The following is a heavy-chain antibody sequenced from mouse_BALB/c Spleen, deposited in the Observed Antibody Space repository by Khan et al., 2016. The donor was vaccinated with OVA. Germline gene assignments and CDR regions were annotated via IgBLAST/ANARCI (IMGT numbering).Heavy chain of an antibody. V-gene: IGHV2-6-4*01. D-gene: IGHD2-14*01. CDR3: ARAYYRYDGYYAIDY. CDR1: GFSLSRYN. Sequence: QVQLKESGPGLVAPSQSLSITCTVSGFSLSRYNIHWVRQPPGKGLEWLGMIWGGGGTDYNSTLKIRLSISKDNSKSQVFLKMNSMENDDTAMYYCARAYYRYDGYYAIDYWGQGTSVTVSS. J-gene: IGHJ4*01. CDR2: IWGGGGT.